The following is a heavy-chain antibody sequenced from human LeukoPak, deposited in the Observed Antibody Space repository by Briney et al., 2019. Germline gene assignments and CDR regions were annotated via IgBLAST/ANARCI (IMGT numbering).Heavy chain of an antibody. V-gene: IGHV3-74*01. Sequence: TGGSLRLSCAASGFTFSNYWMHWVRQAPGKGPVWVSRINSDGSSTSYADSVKGRFTISRDNAKNTLYLQMNSLRAEDTAVYYCARGRPYSSPAAGAFDIWGQGTMVTVSS. CDR3: ARGRPYSSPAAGAFDI. CDR1: GFTFSNYW. CDR2: INSDGSST. D-gene: IGHD6-13*01. J-gene: IGHJ3*02.